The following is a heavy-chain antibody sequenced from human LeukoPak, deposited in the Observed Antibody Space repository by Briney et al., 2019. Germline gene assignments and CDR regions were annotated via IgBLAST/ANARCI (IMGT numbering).Heavy chain of an antibody. J-gene: IGHJ4*02. V-gene: IGHV5-51*01. Sequence: PGESLKISCQGSGYSFTSDWIGWVRQMPGKGLEWMGIIYPGDSDTRYSPSFQGQVTISADKSISTAYLQWSSLKASDSAIYYCAKTPYSSSWYVFDYWGQGTLVTVSS. CDR1: GYSFTSDW. D-gene: IGHD6-13*01. CDR3: AKTPYSSSWYVFDY. CDR2: IYPGDSDT.